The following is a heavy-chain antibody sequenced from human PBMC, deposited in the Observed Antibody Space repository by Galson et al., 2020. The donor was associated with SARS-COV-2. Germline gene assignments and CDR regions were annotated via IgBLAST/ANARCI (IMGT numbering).Heavy chain of an antibody. J-gene: IGHJ4*02. V-gene: IGHV3-15*01. Sequence: GGSLRLSCAASGFTFSNAWMRWVRQAPGKGLEWVGRIKSKTDGGTTDYAAPVKGRFTISRDDSKNTLYLQMNSLKTEDTAVYYCTTRARALHYGSDDYWGQGTLVTVSS. CDR1: GFTFSNAW. D-gene: IGHD4-17*01. CDR3: TTRARALHYGSDDY. CDR2: IKSKTDGGTT.